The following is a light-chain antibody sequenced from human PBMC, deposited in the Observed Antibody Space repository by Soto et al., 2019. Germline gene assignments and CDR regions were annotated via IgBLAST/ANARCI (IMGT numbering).Light chain of an antibody. CDR1: QSVSSY. CDR3: QQRSNWPPDT. CDR2: DAS. Sequence: EIVLTQSPATLSLSPGERATLSCRASQSVSSYLAWYQQKPGQAPRLLSYDASNRATGIPARFSGSGSGTDFTLTIISLEPEDFAVYYCQQRSNWPPDTFGGGTKVEIK. V-gene: IGKV3-11*01. J-gene: IGKJ4*01.